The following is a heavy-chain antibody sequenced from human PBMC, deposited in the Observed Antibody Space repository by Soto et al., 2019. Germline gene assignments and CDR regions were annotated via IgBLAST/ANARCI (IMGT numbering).Heavy chain of an antibody. V-gene: IGHV1-3*01. D-gene: IGHD6-19*01. Sequence: ASAKVSCKASGYTFTSYAMHWVRQAPGQRLEWMGWINAGNGNTKYSQKFQGRVTITRDTSASTAYMELSSLRSEDTAVYYCASSIAVAGTTYYYYYGMDVWGQGTTVTVSS. CDR1: GYTFTSYA. CDR3: ASSIAVAGTTYYYYYGMDV. J-gene: IGHJ6*02. CDR2: INAGNGNT.